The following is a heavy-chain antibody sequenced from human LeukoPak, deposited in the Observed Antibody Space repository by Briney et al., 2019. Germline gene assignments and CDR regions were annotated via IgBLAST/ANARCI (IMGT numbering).Heavy chain of an antibody. Sequence: PSETLSLTCTVSGGSISSYYWSWIRQPPGEGLEWIGYIYYSGSTNYNPSLKSRVTISVDTSKNQFSLKLSSVTAADTAVYYCARHAYYYDSSGYYLYPLPDAFDIWGQGTMVTVSS. CDR1: GGSISSYY. CDR3: ARHAYYYDSSGYYLYPLPDAFDI. V-gene: IGHV4-59*08. D-gene: IGHD3-22*01. J-gene: IGHJ3*02. CDR2: IYYSGST.